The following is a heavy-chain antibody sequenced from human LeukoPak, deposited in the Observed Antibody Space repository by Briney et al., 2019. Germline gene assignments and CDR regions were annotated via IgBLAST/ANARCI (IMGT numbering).Heavy chain of an antibody. Sequence: PGGSLRLSCAASGFTFSSYDMPWVRQATGKGLEWVSAIGTAGDTYYPGSVKGRFTISRENAKNSLYLQMNSLRAGDTAVYYCARVGHDYGXYGRAFXIWGQGTMVTV. CDR1: GFTFSSYD. V-gene: IGHV3-13*01. CDR3: ARVGHDYGXYGRAFXI. J-gene: IGHJ3*02. CDR2: IGTAGDT. D-gene: IGHD4-17*01.